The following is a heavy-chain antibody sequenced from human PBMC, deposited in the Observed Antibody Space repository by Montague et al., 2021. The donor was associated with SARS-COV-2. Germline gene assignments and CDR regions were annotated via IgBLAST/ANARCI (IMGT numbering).Heavy chain of an antibody. CDR3: ATDTRNYGMDF. CDR1: GDSISCADYS. CDR2: IYQSGSA. V-gene: IGHV4-30-2*06. J-gene: IGHJ6*02. Sequence: TLSLTCVVSGDSISCADYSWSWIRQSPGKGLEWIGSIYQSGSAYYNPSLKSRVTISIDTSNNQFSLNLRSVTAADTGLYYYATDTRNYGMDFWGQGTTVTVSS. D-gene: IGHD5-18*01.